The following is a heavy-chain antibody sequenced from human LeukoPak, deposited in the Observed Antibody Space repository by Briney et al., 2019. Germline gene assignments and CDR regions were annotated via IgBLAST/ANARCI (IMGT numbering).Heavy chain of an antibody. CDR3: ASALSYYGSGSYTGPNEF. D-gene: IGHD3-10*01. CDR1: GFTFSSYA. V-gene: IGHV3-23*01. J-gene: IGHJ4*02. Sequence: PGGSLRLSCAASGFTFSSYAMNWVRQAPGKGLEWVSGTGSTGVSTFYADSVKGRFTISRDNAKNSLYLQMNSLRAEDTAVYYCASALSYYGSGSYTGPNEFWGQGTLVTVSS. CDR2: TGSTGVST.